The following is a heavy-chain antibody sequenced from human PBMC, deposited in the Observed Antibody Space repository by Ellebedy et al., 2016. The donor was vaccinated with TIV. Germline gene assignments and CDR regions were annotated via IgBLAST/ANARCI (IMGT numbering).Heavy chain of an antibody. CDR3: ARVSRNYGDYVFAFDI. CDR2: IFSGSNT. V-gene: IGHV3-53*01. CDR1: GFTVRSNY. Sequence: GESLKISCAASGFTVRSNYMSWVRQAPGQGLEWVSVIFSGSNTNNADSVKGRFTISRDNSKNTLYLQMNSLRAEDTAVYYCARVSRNYGDYVFAFDIWGPGTMVTVSS. D-gene: IGHD4-17*01. J-gene: IGHJ3*02.